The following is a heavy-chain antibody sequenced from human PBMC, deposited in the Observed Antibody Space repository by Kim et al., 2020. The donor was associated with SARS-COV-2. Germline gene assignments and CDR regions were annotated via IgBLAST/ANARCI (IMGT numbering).Heavy chain of an antibody. D-gene: IGHD2-8*01. J-gene: IGHJ3*02. CDR3: ARDKGAGVIGPDAFDM. Sequence: GGSLRLSCAASGFTFSNYYMAWMRQAPGRGPEWVSYISDSGSRKFYADSVKGRFTISRDNVENSLYLQMSSLRVDDTATYYCARDKGAGVIGPDAFDMWG. CDR2: ISDSGSRK. V-gene: IGHV3-11*01. CDR1: GFTFSNYY.